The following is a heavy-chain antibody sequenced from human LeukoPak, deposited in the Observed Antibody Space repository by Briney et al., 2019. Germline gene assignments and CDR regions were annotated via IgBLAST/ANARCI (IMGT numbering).Heavy chain of an antibody. CDR1: GGSISSYY. J-gene: IGHJ5*02. D-gene: IGHD4-17*01. V-gene: IGHV4-59*01. CDR3: AGAHLNDYGDRGNWFDP. CDR2: IYYSGST. Sequence: SETLSLTCTVSGGSISSYYWSWIRQPLGKGLEWIGYIYYSGSTNYNPSLKSRVTISVDTSKNQFSLKLSSVTAADTAVYYCAGAHLNDYGDRGNWFDPWGQGTLVTVSS.